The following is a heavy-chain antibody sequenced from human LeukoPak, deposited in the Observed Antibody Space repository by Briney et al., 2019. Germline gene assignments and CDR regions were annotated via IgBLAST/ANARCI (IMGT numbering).Heavy chain of an antibody. CDR1: GFIFSNYA. CDR3: AKDKSSGWSYFDY. D-gene: IGHD6-19*01. J-gene: IGHJ4*02. V-gene: IGHV3-23*01. Sequence: PGGSLRLSCAASGFIFSNYAMSWVRQSPGRGLGWVSAISGGGGSTFYADSVKGRFTISRDNSRNTLYLQMNSLRAEDTAVYYCAKDKSSGWSYFDYWGQGTLVTVSS. CDR2: ISGGGGST.